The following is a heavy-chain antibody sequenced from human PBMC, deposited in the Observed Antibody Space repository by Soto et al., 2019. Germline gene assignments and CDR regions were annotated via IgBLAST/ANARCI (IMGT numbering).Heavy chain of an antibody. CDR3: ASELSNSPEYLDA. V-gene: IGHV3-33*08. J-gene: IGHJ4*02. Sequence: QVQLVESGGGVVQPGSSLRLSCAASGFTFSSYGMHWVRQAPGKGLEWIGYIYYSGRTHYTPSLESRLTISIDTSKNQFSLNLSSVSAADTAVYFCASELSNSPEYLDAWGQGTLVTVSS. CDR1: GFTFSSYG. D-gene: IGHD6-6*01. CDR2: IYYSGRT.